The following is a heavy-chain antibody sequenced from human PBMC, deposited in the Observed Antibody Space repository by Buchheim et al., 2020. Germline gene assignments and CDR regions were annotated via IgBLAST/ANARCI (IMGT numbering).Heavy chain of an antibody. CDR3: AREKLDYYYGMDV. J-gene: IGHJ6*02. Sequence: QVQLQESGPRLVKPSETLSLTCAVYGGSFSGYYWSWIRQPPGKGLEWIGEINHSGSTNYNPSLKSRVTISVDTSKNQFSLKLSSVTAADTAVYYCAREKLDYYYGMDVWGQGTT. CDR2: INHSGST. V-gene: IGHV4-34*01. D-gene: IGHD6-13*01. CDR1: GGSFSGYY.